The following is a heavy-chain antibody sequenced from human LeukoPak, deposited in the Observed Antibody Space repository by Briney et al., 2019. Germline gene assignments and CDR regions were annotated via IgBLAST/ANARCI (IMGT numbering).Heavy chain of an antibody. D-gene: IGHD3-22*01. CDR2: ISYDGSNK. CDR1: GFTFSSYA. CDR3: AREGYYYDSSGSKGGRWFDP. V-gene: IGHV3-30-3*01. Sequence: GRSLRLSCAASGFTFSSYAMHWVRQAPGKGLEWVAVISYDGSNKYYADSVKGRFTISRDNSKNTLYLQMNSLRAEDTAVYYCAREGYYYDSSGSKGGRWFDPWGQGTLVTVSS. J-gene: IGHJ5*02.